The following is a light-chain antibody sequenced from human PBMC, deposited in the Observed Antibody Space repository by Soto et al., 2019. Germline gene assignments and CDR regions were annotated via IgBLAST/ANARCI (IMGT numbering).Light chain of an antibody. Sequence: QSVLTQPPSVSAAPGQKVTISCSGSSSNIGNNYVSWYQQLPGTAPKLLIYDNNERPSGIPDRFSGSKSGTSATLGITGPQCGDEADYYCAKWDSSLRAGVFGGGTKLTAL. CDR2: DNN. V-gene: IGLV1-51*01. CDR3: AKWDSSLRAGV. CDR1: SSNIGNNY. J-gene: IGLJ2*01.